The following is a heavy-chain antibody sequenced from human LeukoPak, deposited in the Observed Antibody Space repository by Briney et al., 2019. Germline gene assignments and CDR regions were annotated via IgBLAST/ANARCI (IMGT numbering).Heavy chain of an antibody. CDR1: GGSVSSSRYY. D-gene: IGHD3-9*01. J-gene: IGHJ4*02. CDR2: IYYTGST. CDR3: ARHKSFDYLSPIVS. Sequence: PSETLSLTCPISGGSVSSSRYYWGWIRQPPGRGLEWIGSIYYTGSTYYKPSLKSRATISVYASKNQISLKRSTVTAADTAVYFCARHKSFDYLSPIVSWGQGTLVTVSS. V-gene: IGHV4-39*01.